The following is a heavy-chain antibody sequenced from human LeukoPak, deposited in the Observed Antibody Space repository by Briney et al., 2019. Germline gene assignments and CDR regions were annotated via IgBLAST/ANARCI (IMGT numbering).Heavy chain of an antibody. CDR3: ARRGSSGWYGWDY. CDR2: IYPGDSDT. J-gene: IGHJ4*02. D-gene: IGHD6-19*01. Sequence: GESLQISCQGSGYSFTSYWIGWVRQMPGKGLEWMGIIYPGDSDTRYSPSFQGQVTISADKSISTAYLQWSSLKASDTAMYYCARRGSSGWYGWDYWGQGTLVTVSS. V-gene: IGHV5-51*01. CDR1: GYSFTSYW.